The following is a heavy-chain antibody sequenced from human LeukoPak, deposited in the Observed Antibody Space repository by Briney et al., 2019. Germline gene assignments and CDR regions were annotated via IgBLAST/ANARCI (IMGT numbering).Heavy chain of an antibody. CDR1: GGSFSGYY. Sequence: SETLSLTCAVYGGSFSGYYWSWIRQPPGKGLEWIGEINRSGSTNYNPSLKSRVTISVDTSKNQFSLKLSSVTAADTAVYYCARDGADFWSGYYTPWYFDYWGQGTLVTVSS. D-gene: IGHD3-3*01. CDR3: ARDGADFWSGYYTPWYFDY. J-gene: IGHJ4*02. CDR2: INRSGST. V-gene: IGHV4-34*01.